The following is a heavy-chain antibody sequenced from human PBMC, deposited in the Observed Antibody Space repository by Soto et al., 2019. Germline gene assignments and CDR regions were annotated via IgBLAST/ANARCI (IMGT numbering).Heavy chain of an antibody. J-gene: IGHJ4*02. V-gene: IGHV3-23*01. Sequence: EVQLLESGGGLVQPGGSLRLSCTASGFTFSSYTMSWVRQAPGQGLEWVSAISGSGGSTFYADSVKGRFAISRDNSKNTLFLQMKILRADDTAVYYCANEGSFDSSGFYDYFHYWGQGTLVTVSS. D-gene: IGHD3-22*01. CDR3: ANEGSFDSSGFYDYFHY. CDR1: GFTFSSYT. CDR2: ISGSGGST.